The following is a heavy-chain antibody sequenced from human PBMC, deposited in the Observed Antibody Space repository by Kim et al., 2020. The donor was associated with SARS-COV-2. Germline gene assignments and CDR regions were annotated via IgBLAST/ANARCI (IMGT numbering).Heavy chain of an antibody. CDR2: FDPEDGET. CDR3: ATVGYSSSFLYYGMDV. CDR1: GYTLTELS. J-gene: IGHJ6*02. V-gene: IGHV1-24*01. Sequence: ASVKVSCKVSGYTLTELSMHWVRQAPGKGLEWMGGFDPEDGETIYAQKFQGRVTMTEDTSTDTAYMELSSLRSEDTAVYYCATVGYSSSFLYYGMDVWGQGTTVTVSS. D-gene: IGHD6-6*01.